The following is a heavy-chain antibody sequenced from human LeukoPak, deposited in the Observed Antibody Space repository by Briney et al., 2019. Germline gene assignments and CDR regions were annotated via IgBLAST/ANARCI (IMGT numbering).Heavy chain of an antibody. CDR3: AKDVAGNWKEGLDY. Sequence: GGSLRLSCAASEFTFSSYGMHWLRQAPGKGLVWVAFIRYDGSNKYYAHSVKGRFTISRDNSKNTLYLQMNSLRGEDTAVYYCAKDVAGNWKEGLDYWGQGTLVTVSS. CDR2: IRYDGSNK. CDR1: EFTFSSYG. D-gene: IGHD1-1*01. J-gene: IGHJ4*02. V-gene: IGHV3-30*02.